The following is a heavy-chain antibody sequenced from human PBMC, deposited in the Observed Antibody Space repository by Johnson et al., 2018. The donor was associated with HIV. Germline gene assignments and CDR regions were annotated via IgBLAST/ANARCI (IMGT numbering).Heavy chain of an antibody. CDR2: IKQDGSEK. V-gene: IGHV3-7*05. J-gene: IGHJ3*02. D-gene: IGHD3-10*01. CDR1: GFTFSNYW. Sequence: VQLVESGGGLVQPGGSLGLSCAASGFTFSNYWMSWVRQAPGKGLEWVASIKQDGSEKYYVDSVKGRFTISRDNAKSSLYLQVSSLIADDTAVYYCAIAYGSGTAAGRKDAFDIWGQGTMVTVSS. CDR3: AIAYGSGTAAGRKDAFDI.